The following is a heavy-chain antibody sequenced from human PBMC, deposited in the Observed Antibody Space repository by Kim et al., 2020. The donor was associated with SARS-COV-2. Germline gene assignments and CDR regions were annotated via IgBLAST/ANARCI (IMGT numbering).Heavy chain of an antibody. CDR2: ISSDSSTI. Sequence: GGSLRLSCTASGVTFRGYSINWVRQAPGKGLEWISYISSDSSTIYYADSIRGRFTISRDNAKNSLYLQMNSLRDEDTAVYYCARVPDYWGQGTLVTVSS. CDR1: GVTFRGYS. V-gene: IGHV3-48*02. CDR3: ARVPDY. J-gene: IGHJ4*02.